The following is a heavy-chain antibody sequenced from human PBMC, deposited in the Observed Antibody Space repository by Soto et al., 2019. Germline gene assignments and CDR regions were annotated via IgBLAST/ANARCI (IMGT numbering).Heavy chain of an antibody. Sequence: EVRLVESGGGLVQPGGSLRLSCAASGFTVSRNYMRWVRQAPGKGLEWVSLIYSTGSTDYADSVKGRFTISRDSSKNTLYLQMNNLRVEDTAVYYCGRDQGPTVTLACDYWGRGTLVTVSS. CDR1: GFTVSRNY. J-gene: IGHJ4*02. CDR2: IYSTGST. CDR3: GRDQGPTVTLACDY. V-gene: IGHV3-66*01. D-gene: IGHD4-17*01.